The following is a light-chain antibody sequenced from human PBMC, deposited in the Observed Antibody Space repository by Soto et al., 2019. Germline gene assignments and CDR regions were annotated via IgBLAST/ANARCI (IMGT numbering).Light chain of an antibody. J-gene: IGLJ3*02. CDR3: SSYTTTSTLV. Sequence: QSALTQPASVSGSPGQSITIACTGTNRDVGSYNLVSLYQQRPGEAPKLIISEVRNRPSGISYRFTGSKSGNTASLTISGLQAEDEADYYCSSYTTTSTLVFGGGTKLTVL. CDR2: EVR. V-gene: IGLV2-14*01. CDR1: NRDVGSYNL.